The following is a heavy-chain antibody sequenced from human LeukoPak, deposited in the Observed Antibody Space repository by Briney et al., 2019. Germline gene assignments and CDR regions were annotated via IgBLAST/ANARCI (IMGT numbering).Heavy chain of an antibody. Sequence: SETLSLTCTVSGGSISSSSYYWGWIRQPPGKGLEWIGSIYYSGSTYYNPSLKSRVTISVDTSKNQFSLKLSSVTAADTAVYYCARGRTYSSSWPFDYWGQGTLVTVSS. D-gene: IGHD6-13*01. CDR1: GGSISSSSYY. CDR2: IYYSGST. V-gene: IGHV4-39*01. CDR3: ARGRTYSSSWPFDY. J-gene: IGHJ4*02.